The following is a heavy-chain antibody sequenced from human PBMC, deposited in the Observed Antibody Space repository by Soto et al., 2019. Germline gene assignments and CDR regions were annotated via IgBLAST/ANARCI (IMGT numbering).Heavy chain of an antibody. CDR3: ARHDCISSSCYYYYYYGLDV. V-gene: IGHV1-69*13. CDR1: GGTFSTYA. D-gene: IGHD2-2*01. CDR2: IIPIYGTA. Sequence: SVKVSCKASGGTFSTYAISWVRQAPGQGLEWMGGIIPIYGTANYAQKFQGRLTMTADESTSTAYMELSSLRSEDTAVYYCARHDCISSSCYYYYYYGLDVWGLGTTVTVSS. J-gene: IGHJ6*02.